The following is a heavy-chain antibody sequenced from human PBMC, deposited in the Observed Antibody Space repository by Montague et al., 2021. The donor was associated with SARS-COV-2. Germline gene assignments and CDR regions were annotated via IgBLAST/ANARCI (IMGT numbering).Heavy chain of an antibody. J-gene: IGHJ3*01. D-gene: IGHD3-3*01. V-gene: IGHV4-34*01. CDR1: GGSFSDYY. CDR3: ARGQVTVFGFLIMLRAAGPIDV. CDR2: ITHNTGA. Sequence: SETLSLTCSVSGGSFSDYYWSWVRQPPGTGLEWIGEITHNTGASYNPSLTIRVSISVATSKCQFSLRLTSVTAADTGAYYCARGQVTVFGFLIMLRAAGPIDVWGQGTKVTVSS.